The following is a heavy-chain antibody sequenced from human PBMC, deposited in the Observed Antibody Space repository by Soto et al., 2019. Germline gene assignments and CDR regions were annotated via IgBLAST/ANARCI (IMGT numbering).Heavy chain of an antibody. V-gene: IGHV3-15*07. CDR1: GFNFINAW. J-gene: IGHJ6*02. Sequence: EVQLVESGGGLVEPGGSLRLSCAASGFNFINAWMHWVRQAPGKGLEWVGRIKSKTDGGTTDYAAPVKGRLIISRDDSKNTLYLQINSLKMEDTAVYYCSALGVWDQGTTVTVSS. CDR3: SALGV. D-gene: IGHD1-26*01. CDR2: IKSKTDGGTT.